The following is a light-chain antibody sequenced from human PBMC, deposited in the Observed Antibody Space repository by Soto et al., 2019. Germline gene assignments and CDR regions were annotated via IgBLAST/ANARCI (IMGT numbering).Light chain of an antibody. CDR1: SSNIGAGYY. J-gene: IGLJ1*01. CDR3: QSYDSSLSGSYV. V-gene: IGLV1-40*01. CDR2: ANS. Sequence: QSVLTQPPSVSGAPGQRVTISCTGSSSNIGAGYYVHWYQQLPGTAPKLLISANSNRPSGVPDRFSGSKSGTSASLAITGLQAEDEADYYCQSYDSSLSGSYVFGTGTKLTVL.